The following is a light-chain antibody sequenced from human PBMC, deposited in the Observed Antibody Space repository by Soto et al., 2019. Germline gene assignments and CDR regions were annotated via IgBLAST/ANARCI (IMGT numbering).Light chain of an antibody. CDR2: DVS. J-gene: IGLJ2*01. CDR1: SSDVCGYNY. CDR3: CSYAGSYTLV. V-gene: IGLV2-11*01. Sequence: QSVLTQPRSVSGSPGQSVTISCTGTSSDVCGYNYVSWYQQHPGKAPKLMIYDVSKRPSGVPDRFSGSKSGNTAYLTISGLQSDDEADYYCCSYAGSYTLVFGGGTQLTVL.